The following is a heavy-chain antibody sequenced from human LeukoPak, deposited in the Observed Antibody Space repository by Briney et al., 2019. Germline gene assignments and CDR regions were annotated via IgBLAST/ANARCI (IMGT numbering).Heavy chain of an antibody. V-gene: IGHV3-30*04. D-gene: IGHD3-10*01. J-gene: IGHJ5*02. CDR1: GFTFSSYA. CDR3: AKEGTPQVSTWYDL. CDR2: ISYEGGTQ. Sequence: GGSLRLSCAASGFTFSSYAMHWVRQAPGKGLEWVAVISYEGGTQHYVDSVKGRFIISRDNPRNTLYLQMNILRTEDTAVYYCAKEGTPQVSTWYDLWGQGTQVIVSS.